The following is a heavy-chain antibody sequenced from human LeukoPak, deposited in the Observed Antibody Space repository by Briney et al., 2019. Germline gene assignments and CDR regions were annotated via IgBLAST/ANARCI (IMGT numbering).Heavy chain of an antibody. V-gene: IGHV3-7*01. Sequence: GGSLRLSCAASGFTFTNSWMSWVRQAPGEGLEWVASIKHDGSGKYSVDSVKGRFTISRDNAKNSLYLQMNSLRAEDTAVYYCARTVMVRGVIMAYYYYYMDVWGKGTTVTISS. D-gene: IGHD3-10*01. CDR3: ARTVMVRGVIMAYYYYYMDV. CDR1: GFTFTNSW. J-gene: IGHJ6*03. CDR2: IKHDGSGK.